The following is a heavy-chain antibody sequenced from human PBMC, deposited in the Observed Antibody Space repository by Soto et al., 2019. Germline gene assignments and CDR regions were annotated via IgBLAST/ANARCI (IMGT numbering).Heavy chain of an antibody. CDR1: GFTFSSYG. V-gene: IGHV3-30*18. Sequence: QVQLVESGGGVAQPGRSLRLSCAASGFTFSSYGMHWVRQAPGKGLEWVAVISYDGSNKYYADSVKGRFTISRDNSKNTLYLQMNSLRAEDTAVYYCAKDKSITMVRGVIITSYYGMDVWGQGTTVTVSS. J-gene: IGHJ6*02. CDR2: ISYDGSNK. D-gene: IGHD3-10*01. CDR3: AKDKSITMVRGVIITSYYGMDV.